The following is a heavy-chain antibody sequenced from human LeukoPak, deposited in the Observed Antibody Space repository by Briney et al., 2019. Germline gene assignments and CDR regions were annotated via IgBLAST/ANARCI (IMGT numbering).Heavy chain of an antibody. Sequence: PSETLSLTCAVYGGSFSGYYWSWIRQPPGKGLEWIGYIYYSGSTNYNPSLKSRVTISVDTSKNQFSLKLSSVTAADTAVYYCARGSSGWYGYGMDVWGQGTTVTVSS. CDR3: ARGSSGWYGYGMDV. CDR2: IYYSGST. CDR1: GGSFSGYY. J-gene: IGHJ6*02. V-gene: IGHV4-59*01. D-gene: IGHD6-19*01.